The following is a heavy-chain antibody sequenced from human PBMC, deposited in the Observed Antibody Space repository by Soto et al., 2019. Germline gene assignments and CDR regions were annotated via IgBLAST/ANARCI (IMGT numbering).Heavy chain of an antibody. CDR2: INSDGSVS. Sequence: EVQLVESGGGLVQPGGSLRLSCAASGFTFSNYWMYWVRQAPGKGLEWVSRINSDGSVSSYADSVKGRLTISRDNVKNPLYLQMDSLRAEETAVYYCARGDCVGGTCYSLAGSFYYYMDVWGKGTTVTIFS. J-gene: IGHJ6*03. CDR3: ARGDCVGGTCYSLAGSFYYYMDV. V-gene: IGHV3-74*02. D-gene: IGHD2-15*01. CDR1: GFTFSNYW.